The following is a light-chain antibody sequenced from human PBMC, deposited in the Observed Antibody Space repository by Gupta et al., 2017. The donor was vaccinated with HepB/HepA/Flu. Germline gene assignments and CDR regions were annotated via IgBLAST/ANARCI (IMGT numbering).Light chain of an antibody. Sequence: GERATLSCRASHSVSGSYLGWYQEKPREAPRLLINGASTRAAGIPARITGGGSRTDFTLTISSLEHDVFTMYCCQQYVNSLTFGGGTKVEIK. V-gene: IGKV3-20*01. CDR3: QQYVNSLT. CDR1: HSVSGSY. J-gene: IGKJ4*01. CDR2: GAS.